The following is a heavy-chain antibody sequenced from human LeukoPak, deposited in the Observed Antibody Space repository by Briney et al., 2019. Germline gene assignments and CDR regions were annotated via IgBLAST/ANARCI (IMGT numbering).Heavy chain of an antibody. V-gene: IGHV4-30-2*01. Sequence: PSETLSLTCAVSSASISSGGYSWSWIRQPPGKGLEWIGYIYHSGSTYYNPSLKSRVTISLNRSKNQFSLQLTSVTAADTAVYYCARTGGDYGDYFDYWGQGTLVTVSS. CDR2: IYHSGST. CDR1: SASISSGGYS. J-gene: IGHJ4*02. CDR3: ARTGGDYGDYFDY. D-gene: IGHD4-17*01.